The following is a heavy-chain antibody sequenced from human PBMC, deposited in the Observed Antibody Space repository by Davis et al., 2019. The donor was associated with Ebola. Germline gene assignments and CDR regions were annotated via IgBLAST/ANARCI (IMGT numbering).Heavy chain of an antibody. J-gene: IGHJ4*02. Sequence: GGSLRLSCAASGFTFSGSAMHWVRQASGKGLEWVGRIRNKANSYATAYAASVKGRFTISRDNDKNTLYLQMNSLRAEDTGIYYCTRVTGYDKPIDYWGQGTLVTVSS. V-gene: IGHV3-73*01. CDR1: GFTFSGSA. CDR3: TRVTGYDKPIDY. CDR2: IRNKANSYAT. D-gene: IGHD5-12*01.